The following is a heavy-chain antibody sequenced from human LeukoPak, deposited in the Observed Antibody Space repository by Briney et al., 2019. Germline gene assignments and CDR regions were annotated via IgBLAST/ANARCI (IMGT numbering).Heavy chain of an antibody. Sequence: GGSLRLSCAASGFTFSSYAMSWVSQAPGKGLEWVSAISGSGGSTYYADSVKGRFTISRDNSKNTLYLQMNSLRAEDTAVYYCAKGGVVLLWFGEPGADAFDIWGQGTMVTVSS. CDR2: ISGSGGST. V-gene: IGHV3-23*01. J-gene: IGHJ3*02. CDR1: GFTFSSYA. CDR3: AKGGVVLLWFGEPGADAFDI. D-gene: IGHD3-10*01.